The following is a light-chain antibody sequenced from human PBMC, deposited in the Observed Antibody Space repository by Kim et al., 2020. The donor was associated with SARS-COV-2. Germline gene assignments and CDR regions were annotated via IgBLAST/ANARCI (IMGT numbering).Light chain of an antibody. J-gene: IGLJ2*01. CDR1: GGSIASNY. CDR2: EDN. Sequence: GKQQTISTTRGGGSIASNYVQWYHQRPGKSPATVIYEDNQRPSGVPERFSGSIDSSSNSASLTIAGLKTEDDADYYCQSYDSSNVVFGGGTQLTVL. CDR3: QSYDSSNVV. V-gene: IGLV6-57*01.